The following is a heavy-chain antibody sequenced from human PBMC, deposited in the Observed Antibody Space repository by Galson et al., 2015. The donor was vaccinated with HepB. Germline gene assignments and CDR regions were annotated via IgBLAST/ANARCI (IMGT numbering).Heavy chain of an antibody. Sequence: SLRLSCAASGFTFDDYGMSWVRQAPGKGLEWVSGINWNGGSTGYADSVKGRFTISRDNAKNSLYLQMNSLRAEDTALYYCARGNSGYDRYYGMDVWGQGTTVTVSS. CDR1: GFTFDDYG. CDR3: ARGNSGYDRYYGMDV. CDR2: INWNGGST. V-gene: IGHV3-20*04. J-gene: IGHJ6*02. D-gene: IGHD5-12*01.